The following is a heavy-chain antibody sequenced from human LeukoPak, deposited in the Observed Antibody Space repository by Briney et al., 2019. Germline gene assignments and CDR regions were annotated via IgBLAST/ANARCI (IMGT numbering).Heavy chain of an antibody. J-gene: IGHJ4*01. D-gene: IGHD1-26*01. Sequence: GGSLRLSCAASGFTFSWYWMDWVRQAPGKGLVWVSRINSDGISTSYADSVKGRFTISRDNAKNTLYLQMSSLRAGDTAVYYCARDASSGSYYTDYFDYWGHGTLVTVSS. V-gene: IGHV3-74*01. CDR1: GFTFSWYW. CDR3: ARDASSGSYYTDYFDY. CDR2: INSDGIST.